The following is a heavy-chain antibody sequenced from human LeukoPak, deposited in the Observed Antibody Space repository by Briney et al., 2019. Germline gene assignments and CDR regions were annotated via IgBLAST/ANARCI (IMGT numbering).Heavy chain of an antibody. CDR2: IYYSGST. V-gene: IGHV4-31*03. CDR1: GGFISSGGYY. Sequence: SQTLSLTCTVSGGFISSGGYYWSWIRQHPGKGLEWIGYIYYSGSTYYNPSLKSRVTISVDTSKNQFSLKLSSVTAADTAVYYCARGRYYDSSGYYYYYYGMDVWGQGTTVTVSS. CDR3: ARGRYYDSSGYYYYYYGMDV. J-gene: IGHJ6*02. D-gene: IGHD3-22*01.